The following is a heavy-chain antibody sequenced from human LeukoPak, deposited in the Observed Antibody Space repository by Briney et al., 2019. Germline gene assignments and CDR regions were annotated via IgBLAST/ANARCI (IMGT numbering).Heavy chain of an antibody. J-gene: IGHJ4*02. CDR1: GFTFSDHS. V-gene: IGHV3-48*04. CDR2: ISSGGYII. D-gene: IGHD7-27*01. CDR3: ARHKMGTFNFDC. Sequence: GGSLRLSCAASGFTFSDHSMNWVRQAPGKGLEWISYISSGGYIIHSADSVKGRFTISRDNAKNSLYLQMNSLRAEDTAVYYCARHKMGTFNFDCWGQGTLVTVSS.